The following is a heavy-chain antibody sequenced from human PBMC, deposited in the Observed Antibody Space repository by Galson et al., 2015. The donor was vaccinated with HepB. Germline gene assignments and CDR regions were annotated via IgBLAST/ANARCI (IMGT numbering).Heavy chain of an antibody. CDR3: ARGLQVWETSTLGLIDY. J-gene: IGHJ4*02. D-gene: IGHD1-26*01. V-gene: IGHV3-48*02. CDR2: ISSSSTI. CDR1: GFTFSSYS. Sequence: SLRLSCAASGFTFSSYSMNWVRQAPGKGLEWVSYISSSSTIYYADSVKGRFTISRDNAKNSLYLQMNSLGDEDTAVYYCARGLQVWETSTLGLIDYWGQGTLVTVSS.